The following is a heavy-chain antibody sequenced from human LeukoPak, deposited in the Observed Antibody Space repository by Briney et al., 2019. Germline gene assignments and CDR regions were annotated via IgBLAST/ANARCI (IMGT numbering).Heavy chain of an antibody. Sequence: GASVTVSSKASEGTFLGYSIDWVRQAPGQGLDWVGGINPIFNILYYAQNFQGRVTITADESTNTAYLELDSLKHDDTAVYYCAAGRRLGELFFDYWGQGTLVTVSS. CDR2: INPIFNIL. CDR1: EGTFLGYS. CDR3: AAGRRLGELFFDY. D-gene: IGHD3-10*01. V-gene: IGHV1-69*01. J-gene: IGHJ4*02.